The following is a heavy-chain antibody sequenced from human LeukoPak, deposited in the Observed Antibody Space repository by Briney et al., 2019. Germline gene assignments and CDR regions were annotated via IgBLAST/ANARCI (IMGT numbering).Heavy chain of an antibody. J-gene: IGHJ4*02. CDR1: GYTFTGYY. Sequence: GASVKVSCKASGYTFTGYYMHWVRQAPGQGLEWMGWINPNSGGTSYAQKFQGRVTMTRDTSISTAYMELSRLRSDDTAVYYCARRRFGFGELLYDYWGQGTLVTVSS. CDR2: INPNSGGT. V-gene: IGHV1-2*02. CDR3: ARRRFGFGELLYDY. D-gene: IGHD3-10*01.